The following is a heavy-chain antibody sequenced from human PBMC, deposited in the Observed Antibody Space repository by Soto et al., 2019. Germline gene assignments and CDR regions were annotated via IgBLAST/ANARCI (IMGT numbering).Heavy chain of an antibody. D-gene: IGHD4-17*01. CDR1: GGTFSSYT. CDR3: ASTATVTKVHSSYYFDY. V-gene: IGHV1-69*02. Sequence: GASVKVSCKASGGTFSSYTISWVRQAPGQGLEWMGRIIPILGIANYAQKFQGRVTITADKSTSTAYMELSSLRSEDTAVYYCASTATVTKVHSSYYFDYWGQGTLVTVSS. J-gene: IGHJ4*02. CDR2: IIPILGIA.